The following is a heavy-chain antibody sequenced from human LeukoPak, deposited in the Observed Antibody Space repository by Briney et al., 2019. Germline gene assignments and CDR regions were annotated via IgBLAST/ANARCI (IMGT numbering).Heavy chain of an antibody. CDR3: ARRDCSRTSCPIDY. V-gene: IGHV4-59*08. CDR2: IYYSGST. J-gene: IGHJ4*02. D-gene: IGHD2-2*01. CDR1: GGSISRYY. Sequence: SETLSLTCTVSGGSISRYYWSWIRQPPGKGLEWIGYIYYSGSTDYNPSLKSRVTISVDTSKNQFPLKLSSVTAADTAVYYCARRDCSRTSCPIDYWGQGTLVTVSS.